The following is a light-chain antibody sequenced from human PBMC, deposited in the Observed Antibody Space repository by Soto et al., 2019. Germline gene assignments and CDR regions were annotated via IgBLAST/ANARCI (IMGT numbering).Light chain of an antibody. CDR2: AAS. V-gene: IGKV1-39*01. Sequence: DIQMTQSPSSLSASVGDRVTITCRASQSISSYLNWYQQKPGKAPKLLIYAASSLQSGVPSRFSGSGSGTEFTLTISSLQPDDFATYYCQQYNSLWTFGQGTMV. J-gene: IGKJ1*01. CDR1: QSISSY. CDR3: QQYNSLWT.